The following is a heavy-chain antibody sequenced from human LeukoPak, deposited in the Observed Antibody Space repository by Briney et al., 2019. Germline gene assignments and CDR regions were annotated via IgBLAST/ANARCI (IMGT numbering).Heavy chain of an antibody. V-gene: IGHV3-23*01. J-gene: IGHJ3*01. CDR1: GFTFSSYA. D-gene: IGHD4-17*01. Sequence: GSLRLSCAASGFTFSSYAMTWVRQAPGKGLEWVSSIGGSGNNIQYADSVQGRFTISRDNSKNTLYLRMNSLRAEDTAVYFCGRDPNGDYVGAFEFWGQGTMVTVSS. CDR2: IGGSGNNI. CDR3: GRDPNGDYVGAFEF.